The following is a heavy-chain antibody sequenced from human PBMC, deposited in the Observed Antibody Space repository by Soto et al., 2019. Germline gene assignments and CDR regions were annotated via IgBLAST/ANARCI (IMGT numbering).Heavy chain of an antibody. CDR2: LIPIFGTT. CDR1: GGTFRSNA. CDR3: ASLPSFYYGSGYGMDV. V-gene: IGHV1-69*01. D-gene: IGHD3-10*01. J-gene: IGHJ6*02. Sequence: QVQLVQSGTEVKKPGSSVKVSCKASGGTFRSNAISWVRQAPGQGLEWVGGLIPIFGTTNYAQKFQGRVTITADESASTAYMELSSLRSDDTAVYYCASLPSFYYGSGYGMDVWGQGTTVTVSS.